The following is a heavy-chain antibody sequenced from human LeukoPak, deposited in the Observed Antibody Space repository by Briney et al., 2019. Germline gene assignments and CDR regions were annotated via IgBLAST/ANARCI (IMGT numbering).Heavy chain of an antibody. CDR1: GYTFTSYA. J-gene: IGHJ4*02. Sequence: ASVKVSCKASGYTFTSYAMHWVRQAPGQRLEWMGWINAGNGNTKYSQEFQGRVTITRDTSASTAYMELSSLRSEDMAVYYCARAPYCGGDCSAAPFDYWGQGTLVTVSS. CDR3: ARAPYCGGDCSAAPFDY. V-gene: IGHV1-3*03. CDR2: INAGNGNT. D-gene: IGHD2-21*02.